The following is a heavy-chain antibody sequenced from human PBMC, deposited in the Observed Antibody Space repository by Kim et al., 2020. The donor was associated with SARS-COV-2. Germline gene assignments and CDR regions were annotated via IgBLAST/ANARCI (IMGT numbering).Heavy chain of an antibody. D-gene: IGHD1-26*01. Sequence: ASVKVSCKASDYTFTNYGIRWVRQAPGQGLEWMGWISAYNGNTIFSQKLQDRVTMTTDTSTTTSYMELRSLRSDDTAVYYCARYVYSGSLPNWVDPWGQGTPVTVSS. J-gene: IGHJ5*02. CDR1: DYTFTNYG. CDR2: ISAYNGNT. CDR3: ARYVYSGSLPNWVDP. V-gene: IGHV1-18*01.